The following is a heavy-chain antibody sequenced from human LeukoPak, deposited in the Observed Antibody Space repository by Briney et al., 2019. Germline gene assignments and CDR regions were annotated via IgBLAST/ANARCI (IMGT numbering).Heavy chain of an antibody. V-gene: IGHV1-3*01. J-gene: IGHJ4*02. D-gene: IGHD3-10*01. CDR1: GYTFTSYA. CDR3: ARGNFGELEIDY. Sequence: ASVKVSCKASGYTFTSYAMHWVRQAPGQRLEWMGWINAGNGNTKYSQKFQGRVTITRDTSASTAYMELSSQRSEDTAVYYCARGNFGELEIDYWGQGTLVTVSS. CDR2: INAGNGNT.